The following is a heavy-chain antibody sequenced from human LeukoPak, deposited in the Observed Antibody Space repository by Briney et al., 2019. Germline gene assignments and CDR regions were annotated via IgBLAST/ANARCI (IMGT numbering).Heavy chain of an antibody. Sequence: PGGSLRLSCAASGFTFNSYWMHWVRQGPGKGLVWVSRINSDGTTTTYADSVKGRFAISRDSAKNTLYLQMNSLRAEDTAVYYCARAGQGFDSWGQGTLVTVSS. CDR3: ARAGQGFDS. CDR1: GFTFNSYW. CDR2: INSDGTTT. V-gene: IGHV3-74*01. J-gene: IGHJ5*01.